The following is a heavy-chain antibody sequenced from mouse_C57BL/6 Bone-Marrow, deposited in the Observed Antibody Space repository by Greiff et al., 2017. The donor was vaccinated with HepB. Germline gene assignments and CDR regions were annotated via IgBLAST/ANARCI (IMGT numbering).Heavy chain of an antibody. Sequence: DVKLVESGPGLAKPSQTLSLTCSVTGYSITSDYWNWIRKFPGNKLEYMGYISYSGSTYYNPSLKSRISITRDTSKNQYYLQLNSVTTEDTATYYCARYYDGYYDYFDYWGQGTTLTVSS. CDR1: GYSITSDY. CDR2: ISYSGST. V-gene: IGHV3-8*01. J-gene: IGHJ2*01. D-gene: IGHD2-3*01. CDR3: ARYYDGYYDYFDY.